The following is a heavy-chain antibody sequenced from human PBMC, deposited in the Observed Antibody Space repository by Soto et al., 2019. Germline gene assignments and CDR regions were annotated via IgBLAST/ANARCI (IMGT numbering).Heavy chain of an antibody. Sequence: GASVKVSCKASGFTFTSSAVQWVRQARGQRLEWIGWIVVGSGNTNYAQKFQERVTITRDMSTSTAYMELSSLRSEDTAVYYCAADPIAAAGNYYYYGMDVWGQGTTVTVSS. J-gene: IGHJ6*02. D-gene: IGHD6-13*01. CDR3: AADPIAAAGNYYYYGMDV. CDR2: IVVGSGNT. V-gene: IGHV1-58*01. CDR1: GFTFTSSA.